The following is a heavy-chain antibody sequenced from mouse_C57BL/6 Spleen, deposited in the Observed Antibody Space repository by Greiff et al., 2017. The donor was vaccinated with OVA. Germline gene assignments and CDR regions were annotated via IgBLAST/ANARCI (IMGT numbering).Heavy chain of an antibody. Sequence: VQLQQSGAELARPGASVKLSCKASGYTFTSYGISWVKQRTGQGLEWIGEIYPRSGNTYYNEKFKGKTTLTADKSSSTAYMELRSLTSEDSAVYFGARYYGSSVWYFDVWGTGTTVTVSS. CDR2: IYPRSGNT. CDR3: ARYYGSSVWYFDV. V-gene: IGHV1-81*01. J-gene: IGHJ1*03. CDR1: GYTFTSYG. D-gene: IGHD1-1*01.